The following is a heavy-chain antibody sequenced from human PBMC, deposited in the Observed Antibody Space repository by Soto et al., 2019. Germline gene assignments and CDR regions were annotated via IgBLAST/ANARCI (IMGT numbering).Heavy chain of an antibody. V-gene: IGHV1-18*04. Sequence: QVQLVQSGAEVKKPGASVKVSCKASGYTFTSYGISWVRQAPGQGLEWMGWISAYNGNTNYAQKLQGRLTMTTDTSTSPAYRELRSLRSDDTAVYYCARDLVAVAGRSRDYYYYGMDVWGQGTTVTVSS. CDR3: ARDLVAVAGRSRDYYYYGMDV. D-gene: IGHD6-19*01. CDR1: GYTFTSYG. J-gene: IGHJ6*02. CDR2: ISAYNGNT.